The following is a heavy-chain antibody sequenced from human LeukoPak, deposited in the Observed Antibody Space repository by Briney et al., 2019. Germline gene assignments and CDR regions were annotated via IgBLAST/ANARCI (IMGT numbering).Heavy chain of an antibody. D-gene: IGHD1-26*01. Sequence: GGSLRLSCAASGFTFSSYAMSWVRQAPGKGLEWVSAISGSGGSTYYADSVKGRFTISRDNSKNTLYLQMNSLRAEDTAVYYCAKEANSGSYGYYYYYMDVWGKGTTVTVSS. CDR3: AKEANSGSYGYYYYYMDV. J-gene: IGHJ6*03. CDR2: ISGSGGST. CDR1: GFTFSSYA. V-gene: IGHV3-23*01.